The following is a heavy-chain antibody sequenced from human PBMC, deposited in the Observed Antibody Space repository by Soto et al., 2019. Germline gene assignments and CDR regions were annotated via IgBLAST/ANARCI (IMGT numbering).Heavy chain of an antibody. CDR3: ARHSPLIAAAGFAFDY. CDR2: IYYSGST. Sequence: SETLSLTCTVSGGSIGSSRYYWGWIRQPPGKGLEWIGSIYYSGSTYYNPSLKSRVTISVDRSKNQFSLKLSSVTAADTAVYYCARHSPLIAAAGFAFDYWGQGTLVTVSS. V-gene: IGHV4-39*01. D-gene: IGHD6-13*01. J-gene: IGHJ4*02. CDR1: GGSIGSSRYY.